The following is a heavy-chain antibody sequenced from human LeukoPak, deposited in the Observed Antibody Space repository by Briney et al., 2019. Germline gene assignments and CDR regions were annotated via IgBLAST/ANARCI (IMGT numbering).Heavy chain of an antibody. CDR3: AKDRGRGAAAGTSFDY. D-gene: IGHD6-13*01. CDR1: GFTFSSYS. Sequence: GGSLRLSWAASGFTFSSYSMNWVRQAPGKGLEGVSSISSSSSYIYYADSVKGRFTISRDNAKNSLYLQMNSLRAEDTAVYYCAKDRGRGAAAGTSFDYWGQGTLVTVSS. J-gene: IGHJ4*02. V-gene: IGHV3-21*04. CDR2: ISSSSSYI.